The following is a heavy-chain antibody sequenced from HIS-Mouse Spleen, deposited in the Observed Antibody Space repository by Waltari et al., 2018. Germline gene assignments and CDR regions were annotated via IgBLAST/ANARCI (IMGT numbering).Heavy chain of an antibody. J-gene: IGHJ1*01. V-gene: IGHV4-38-2*02. CDR3: ARDSWAYAIEYFQH. D-gene: IGHD2-8*01. CDR2: IYHSGST. Sequence: QVQLQESGPGLVKPSETLSLPCTVSGYSISSGYYWGWLRQPPGKGLEWIGSIYHSGSTYYNPSLKSRVTISVDTSKNQFSLKLSSVTAADTAVYYCARDSWAYAIEYFQHWGQGTLVTVSS. CDR1: GYSISSGYY.